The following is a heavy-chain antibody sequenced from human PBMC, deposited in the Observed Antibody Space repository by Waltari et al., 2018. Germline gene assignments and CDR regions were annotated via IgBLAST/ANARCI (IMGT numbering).Heavy chain of an antibody. D-gene: IGHD2-2*02. J-gene: IGHJ4*02. CDR1: GGSISSSSYY. CDR3: ARYGVVVPAAIARDAFDY. V-gene: IGHV4-39*07. CDR2: IYYSGST. Sequence: QLQLQESGPGLVKPSETLSLTCTVSGGSISSSSYYWGWIRQPPGQGLEWIGSIYYSGSTYYNPSLKSRVTISVDTSKNQFSLKLSSVTAADTAAYYCARYGVVVPAAIARDAFDYWGQGTLVTVSS.